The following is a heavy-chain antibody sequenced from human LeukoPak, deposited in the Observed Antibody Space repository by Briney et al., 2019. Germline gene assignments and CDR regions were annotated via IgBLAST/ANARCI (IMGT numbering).Heavy chain of an antibody. V-gene: IGHV3-30*01. CDR1: GFTFGSYA. D-gene: IGHD3-3*01. J-gene: IGHJ4*02. CDR2: ISYDGSNK. Sequence: TGGSLRLSCAASGFTFGSYAMHWVRQAPGKGLEWVAVISYDGSNKYYADSVKGRFTISRDNSKNTLYLQMNSLRAEDTAVYYCAREADFWSGYYNYFDYWGQGTLVTVSS. CDR3: AREADFWSGYYNYFDY.